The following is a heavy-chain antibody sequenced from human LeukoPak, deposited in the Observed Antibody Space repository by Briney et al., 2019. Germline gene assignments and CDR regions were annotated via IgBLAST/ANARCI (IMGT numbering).Heavy chain of an antibody. Sequence: PGGSLRLSCAASGFTFSSYWMSWVRQAPGKGLEWVANIKQDGSGKFYVDSVKGRFTIFRDNAKNSLYLQMRSLRVEDTAVYYCARDTNFYYDSSGYYEKGAFDIWGQGTTVTVSS. V-gene: IGHV3-7*01. J-gene: IGHJ3*02. CDR2: IKQDGSGK. CDR3: ARDTNFYYDSSGYYEKGAFDI. D-gene: IGHD3-22*01. CDR1: GFTFSSYW.